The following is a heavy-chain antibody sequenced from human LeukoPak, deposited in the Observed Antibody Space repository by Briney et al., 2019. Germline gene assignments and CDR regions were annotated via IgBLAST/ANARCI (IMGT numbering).Heavy chain of an antibody. Sequence: PGGSLRLSCAASGFTFSSYTMNWVRQPPGKGLEWVSNIGTSSTTIYYADSVKGRFTISRDNAKNSLYLQMNSLRAEDTAVYYCARPAGSGYRDYWGQGTLVTVSS. CDR2: IGTSSTTI. D-gene: IGHD3-22*01. V-gene: IGHV3-48*01. CDR1: GFTFSSYT. CDR3: ARPAGSGYRDY. J-gene: IGHJ4*02.